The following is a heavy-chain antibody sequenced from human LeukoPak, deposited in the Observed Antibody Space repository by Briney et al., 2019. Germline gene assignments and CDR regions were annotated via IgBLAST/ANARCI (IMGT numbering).Heavy chain of an antibody. V-gene: IGHV3-23*01. CDR3: ARGVPKTSYYYYYMDV. CDR1: GFTFSTYG. CDR2: ISGSGGST. Sequence: GGTLRLSCVASGFTFSTYGMSWVRQAPGKGLEWVSAISGSGGSTYYADSVKGRFTISRDNSKNTLYLQMNSLRAEDTAVYYCARGVPKTSYYYYYMDVWGKGTTVTVSS. J-gene: IGHJ6*03. D-gene: IGHD4-11*01.